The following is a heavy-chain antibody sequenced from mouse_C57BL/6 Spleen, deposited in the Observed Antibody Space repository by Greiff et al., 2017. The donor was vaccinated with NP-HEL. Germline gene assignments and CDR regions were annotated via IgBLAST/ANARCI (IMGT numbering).Heavy chain of an antibody. CDR2: IDPNSVGT. CDR3: ARQEITTSYDFDC. CDR1: GYTFTSYW. J-gene: IGHJ2*01. Sequence: QVQLQQPGAELVKPGASVKLSCKASGYTFTSYWMHWVKQRPGRGLEWIGRIDPNSVGTKYHEKFKRKAKLIVDKPSSTAYMQLSSLTSEDSAVYYCARQEITTSYDFDCWGQGAALTVAS. D-gene: IGHD1-1*01. V-gene: IGHV1-72*01.